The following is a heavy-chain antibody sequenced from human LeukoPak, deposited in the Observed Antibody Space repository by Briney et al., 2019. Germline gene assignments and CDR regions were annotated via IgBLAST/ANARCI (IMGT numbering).Heavy chain of an antibody. Sequence: ASVKVSFKASGYTFTNYGISWVRQAPGQGLEWMGWISVYNGSTNYAQKVQGRVTMTTDASTSTAYMEVRSLRSDDTAVYYCARAGGWNLLDHTKCFDTWGQGTPVTVSS. D-gene: IGHD1-26*01. J-gene: IGHJ5*02. CDR1: GYTFTNYG. CDR3: ARAGGWNLLDHTKCFDT. V-gene: IGHV1-18*01. CDR2: ISVYNGST.